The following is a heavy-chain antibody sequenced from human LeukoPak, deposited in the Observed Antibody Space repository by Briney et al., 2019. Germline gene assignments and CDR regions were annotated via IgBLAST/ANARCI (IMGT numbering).Heavy chain of an antibody. D-gene: IGHD5-12*01. J-gene: IGHJ4*02. CDR1: GFTFSSYG. CDR2: ISYDGSNK. CDR3: AREGWLPRYYFDY. Sequence: GGSLRLSCAASGFTFSSYGMHWVRQAPGKGLEWVAVISYDGSNKYYADSVKGRFTISRDNSKNTLYLQMNSLRAEDTAVYYCAREGWLPRYYFDYWGQGTLVTVSS. V-gene: IGHV3-30*03.